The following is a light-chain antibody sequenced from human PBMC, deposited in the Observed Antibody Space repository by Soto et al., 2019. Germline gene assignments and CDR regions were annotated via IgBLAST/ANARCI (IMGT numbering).Light chain of an antibody. V-gene: IGKV1-39*01. CDR3: QKRSTTPYT. Sequence: DIQMTQSPSSLSASVGDRVTITCRASQSISNSLNWYQQKPGNAPKVLIYAASNLQRGVPSKFSGSGSGNDFTLTINSLQPEDFAIYYCQKRSTTPYTFGQGTKLEIK. J-gene: IGKJ2*01. CDR2: AAS. CDR1: QSISNS.